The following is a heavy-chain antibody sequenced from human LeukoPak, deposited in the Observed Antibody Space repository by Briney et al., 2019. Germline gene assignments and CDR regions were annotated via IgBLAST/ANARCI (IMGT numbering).Heavy chain of an antibody. CDR1: GGTFSSYA. CDR2: IIPIFGTA. V-gene: IGHV1-69*05. Sequence: GASVKVSCKASGGTFSSYAISWVRQAPGQGLEWMGGIIPIFGTANYAQKFQGRVTITTDESTSTAYMELSSLRSEDTAVYYCARGQNLDYYDSSGPNWGQGTLVTVSS. CDR3: ARGQNLDYYDSSGPN. D-gene: IGHD3-22*01. J-gene: IGHJ4*02.